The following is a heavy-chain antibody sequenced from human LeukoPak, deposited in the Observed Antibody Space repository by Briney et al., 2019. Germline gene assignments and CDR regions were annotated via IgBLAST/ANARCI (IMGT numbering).Heavy chain of an antibody. CDR1: GFTVSSNY. Sequence: PGGSLRLSCAASGFTVSSNYMSWVRQAPGKGLGWVSVIYSGGSTYYADSVKGRFTISRDNSKNTLYLQMNSLRAEDTAVYYCARAHTYYYDSSGYYYFDYWGQGTLVTVSS. V-gene: IGHV3-66*01. CDR2: IYSGGST. J-gene: IGHJ4*02. CDR3: ARAHTYYYDSSGYYYFDY. D-gene: IGHD3-22*01.